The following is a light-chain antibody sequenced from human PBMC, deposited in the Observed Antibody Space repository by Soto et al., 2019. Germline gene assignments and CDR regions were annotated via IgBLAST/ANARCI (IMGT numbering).Light chain of an antibody. V-gene: IGLV2-14*01. Sequence: QSVLTQPAAVSGSAGQSITISCTGTSSDVGVYNFVSWYQQHPGKAPKLMIYEVTYRPSGVSNRFSGSKSGNTASLTISGLQAEDEADYYCSSYTTSSTYVFGTGTKVTVL. CDR1: SSDVGVYNF. J-gene: IGLJ1*01. CDR3: SSYTTSSTYV. CDR2: EVT.